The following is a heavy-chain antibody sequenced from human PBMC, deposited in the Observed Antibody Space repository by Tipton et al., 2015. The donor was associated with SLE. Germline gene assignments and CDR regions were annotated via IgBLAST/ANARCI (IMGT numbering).Heavy chain of an antibody. CDR1: GGSISSSSYY. D-gene: IGHD3-10*01. V-gene: IGHV4-39*07. CDR3: ARDAGVRGGRAFDI. J-gene: IGHJ3*02. Sequence: TLSLTCTVSGGSISSSSYYWGWIRQPPGKGLEWIGSIYYSGSTYYNPSLKSRVTISVDTSKNQFSLKLSSVTAADTAVYYCARDAGVRGGRAFDIWGQGTMVTVSS. CDR2: IYYSGST.